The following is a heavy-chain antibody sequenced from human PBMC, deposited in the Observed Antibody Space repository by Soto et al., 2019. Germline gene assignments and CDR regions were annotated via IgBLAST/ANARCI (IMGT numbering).Heavy chain of an antibody. Sequence: EVQLLESGGGLVQRGGSLRLACAASGFTFGSYAMTWVRRAPGKGPEWASGISGSGGRTYYADSVKGRFTISRDTSKNTLYLQMNCLGAEDTAVYYCAKARGELPYWYFDLWGRGTLVTVSS. CDR1: GFTFGSYA. CDR2: ISGSGGRT. CDR3: AKARGELPYWYFDL. J-gene: IGHJ2*01. D-gene: IGHD1-26*01. V-gene: IGHV3-23*01.